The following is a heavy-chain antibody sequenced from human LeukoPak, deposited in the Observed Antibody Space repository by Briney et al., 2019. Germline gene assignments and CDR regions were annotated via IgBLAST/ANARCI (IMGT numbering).Heavy chain of an antibody. D-gene: IGHD2-21*02. Sequence: ASVKVSCKASGYTFTGYYMHWVRQAPGQGLEWMGVIYPNDGRTTFAPRFQGRLSMTSDTSTDTVYMQLSSLGPEDTAVYYCATWGVLTAVFDFWGQGALVTVS. CDR3: ATWGVLTAVFDF. V-gene: IGHV1-46*01. CDR2: IYPNDGRT. CDR1: GYTFTGYY. J-gene: IGHJ4*02.